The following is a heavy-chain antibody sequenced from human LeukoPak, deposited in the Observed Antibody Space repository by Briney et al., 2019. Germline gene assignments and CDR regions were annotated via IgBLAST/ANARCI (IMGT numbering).Heavy chain of an antibody. Sequence: PGGSLRLSCAAAGFTFSSYAMSWVRQAPGKGLEWVSAISGSGGSTYYADSVKGRFTISRDNSKNTLDLQMHSPRAEDTAVYYCAKDKYGDYYLDYWGQGTLVTVSS. V-gene: IGHV3-23*01. CDR2: ISGSGGST. CDR3: AKDKYGDYYLDY. CDR1: GFTFSSYA. J-gene: IGHJ4*02. D-gene: IGHD4-17*01.